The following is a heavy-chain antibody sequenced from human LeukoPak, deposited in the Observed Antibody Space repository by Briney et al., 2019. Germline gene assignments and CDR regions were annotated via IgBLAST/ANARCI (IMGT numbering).Heavy chain of an antibody. CDR2: ISSNGGST. CDR3: AKDSRLPGLPYDY. V-gene: IGHV3-64*01. Sequence: GGSLRLSCAASGFTFSSYAMHWVRQAPGKGLEYVSAISSNGGSTYYANSVKGRFTISRDNSKNTLYLQMNSLRAEDTAVYYCAKDSRLPGLPYDYWGQGTLVTVSS. J-gene: IGHJ4*02. CDR1: GFTFSSYA.